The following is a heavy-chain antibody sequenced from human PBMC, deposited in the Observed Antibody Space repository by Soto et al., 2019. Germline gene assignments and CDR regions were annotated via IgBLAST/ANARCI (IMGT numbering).Heavy chain of an antibody. CDR2: IYYSGST. CDR3: ARVAVWDWNDVRFDY. V-gene: IGHV4-30-4*01. CDR1: GGSISSGDYY. Sequence: QVQLQESGPGLVKPSQTLSLTCTVSGGSISSGDYYWSWIRQPPGKGLEWIGYIYYSGSTYYNPSLKSRVTIXXDXSXXQFSLKLSSVTAADTAVYYCARVAVWDWNDVRFDYWGQGTLVTVSS. J-gene: IGHJ4*02. D-gene: IGHD1-1*01.